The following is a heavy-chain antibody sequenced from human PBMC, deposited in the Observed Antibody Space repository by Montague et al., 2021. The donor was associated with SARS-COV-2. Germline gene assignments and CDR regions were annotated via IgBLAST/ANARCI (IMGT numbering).Heavy chain of an antibody. D-gene: IGHD2-21*02. CDR1: VGSISNYY. CDR2: IYDNGSA. Sequence: SETLSLTCTVSVGSISNYYWTWIRQPPGKGLEWIGYIYDNGSANYNPSLKSRSTMSVDTSNNQFSLRLSSVTAADTAVYYCARAYCGGDCHVGPWGQGILVTVSS. CDR3: ARAYCGGDCHVGP. V-gene: IGHV4-59*01. J-gene: IGHJ5*02.